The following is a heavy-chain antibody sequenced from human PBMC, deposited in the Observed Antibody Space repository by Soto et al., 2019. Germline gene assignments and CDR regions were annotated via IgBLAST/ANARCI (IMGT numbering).Heavy chain of an antibody. D-gene: IGHD2-2*02. CDR3: ARAVAAAIAFYWFDP. J-gene: IGHJ5*02. CDR2: ISSSSYI. CDR1: GFTFSSYS. V-gene: IGHV3-21*04. Sequence: VGSLRLSCAASGFTFSSYSMNWVRQAPGKGLEWVSSISSSSYIYYADSVKGRFTISRDNAKNSLYLQMNSLRAEDTAVYYCARAVAAAIAFYWFDPWGQGTLVTVSS.